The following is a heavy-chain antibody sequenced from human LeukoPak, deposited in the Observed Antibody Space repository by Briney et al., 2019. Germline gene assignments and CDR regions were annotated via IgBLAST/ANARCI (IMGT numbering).Heavy chain of an antibody. CDR1: GFTFSSYW. D-gene: IGHD3-3*01. V-gene: IGHV3-7*01. CDR2: IKQDGSEK. Sequence: GGSLRLSCAASGFTFSSYWMSWVRQAPGKGLEWVANIKQDGSEKYYVDSVKGRFTISRDNAKNSLYLQMNSLRAEDTAVYYCARELRFLEWPLRRYWYFDLWGRGTLVTVSS. J-gene: IGHJ2*01. CDR3: ARELRFLEWPLRRYWYFDL.